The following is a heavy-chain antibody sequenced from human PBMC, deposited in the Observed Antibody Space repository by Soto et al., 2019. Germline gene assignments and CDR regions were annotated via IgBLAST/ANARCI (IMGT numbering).Heavy chain of an antibody. V-gene: IGHV3-23*01. D-gene: IGHD2-8*01. Sequence: GGSLRLSCAASGFTFGSYALTWVRQAPGKGLEWVSTISGDSGSTYYADSVKGRFTISRDNSKNTLYLQMNSLRAEDTAVYYCSKDVLYGGFPNFDYGAQGTRVTVSS. CDR2: ISGDSGST. CDR1: GFTFGSYA. J-gene: IGHJ4*02. CDR3: SKDVLYGGFPNFDY.